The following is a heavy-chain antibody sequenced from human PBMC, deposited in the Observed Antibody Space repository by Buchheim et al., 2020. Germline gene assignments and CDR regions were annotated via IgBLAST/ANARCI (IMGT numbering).Heavy chain of an antibody. V-gene: IGHV3-30-3*01. Sequence: VQLVESGGDLVQPGGSLRLSCAASGFTFSTYWMQWVRQAPGKGLEWVAVISYDGRNKYYADSVKGRFTISRDNSKNTLYLQMNSLRAEDTAVYYCARDPCGGDCHYHYYYGMDVWGQGTT. D-gene: IGHD2-21*02. CDR2: ISYDGRNK. CDR3: ARDPCGGDCHYHYYYGMDV. CDR1: GFTFSTYW. J-gene: IGHJ6*02.